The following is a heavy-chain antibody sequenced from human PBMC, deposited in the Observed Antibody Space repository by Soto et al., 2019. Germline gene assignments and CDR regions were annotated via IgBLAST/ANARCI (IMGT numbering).Heavy chain of an antibody. V-gene: IGHV5-51*01. CDR3: ARQRGYGGYDVDY. CDR1: GYSFTNHW. D-gene: IGHD5-12*01. J-gene: IGHJ4*02. Sequence: GESLKISCQGSGYSFTNHWIGWVRQMPGKGLEWMGIINPDDFDTRYSPSFQGQVTISADKSINTAFLQWSSLKASDTAIYYCARQRGYGGYDVDYWGLGTLVTVSS. CDR2: INPDDFDT.